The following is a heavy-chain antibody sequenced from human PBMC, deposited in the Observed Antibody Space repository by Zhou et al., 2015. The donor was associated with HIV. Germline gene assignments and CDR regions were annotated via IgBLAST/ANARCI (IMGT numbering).Heavy chain of an antibody. CDR3: ARDSRNTIFGVVTSYYYYMDV. D-gene: IGHD3-3*01. Sequence: QVQLVQSGAEVKKPGSSVKVSCKASGGTFSSYAISWVRQAPGQGLEWMGGIIPIFGTANYAQKFQGRVTITADESTSTAYMELSSLRSEDTAVYYCARDSRNTIFGVVTSYYYYMDVWGKGTTVTVSS. CDR2: IIPIFGTA. J-gene: IGHJ6*03. V-gene: IGHV1-69*01. CDR1: GGTFSSYA.